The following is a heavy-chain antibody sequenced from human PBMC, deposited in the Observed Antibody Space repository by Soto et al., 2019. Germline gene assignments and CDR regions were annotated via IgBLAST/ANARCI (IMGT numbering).Heavy chain of an antibody. CDR1: GYTFTGYY. CDR2: INPNSGGT. D-gene: IGHD3-3*01. CDR3: ARANYYDFWSGYYTRAFNAFDI. V-gene: IGHV1-2*04. J-gene: IGHJ3*02. Sequence: ASVKVSCKASGYTFTGYYMHWVRQAPGQGLEWMGWINPNSGGTNYAQKFQGWVTMTRDTSISTAYMELSRLRSDDTAVYYCARANYYDFWSGYYTRAFNAFDIWGQGTMVTVSS.